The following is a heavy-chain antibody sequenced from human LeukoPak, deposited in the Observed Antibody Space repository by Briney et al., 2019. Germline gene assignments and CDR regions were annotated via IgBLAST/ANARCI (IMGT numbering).Heavy chain of an antibody. D-gene: IGHD3-3*01. Sequence: PGGSLRLSCVASGFTVSSYYMSWVRQAPGKGLEWVSVIYSGGGTFYADSVKGRFTISRDDSKNTLYLQMNSLRAEDTAVYYCAKDGYDFWSAYQIDLWGQGTLVTVSS. J-gene: IGHJ5*02. CDR1: GFTVSSYY. CDR2: IYSGGGT. CDR3: AKDGYDFWSAYQIDL. V-gene: IGHV3-53*01.